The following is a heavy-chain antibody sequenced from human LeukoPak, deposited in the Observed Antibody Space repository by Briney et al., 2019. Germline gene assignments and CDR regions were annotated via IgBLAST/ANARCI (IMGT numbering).Heavy chain of an antibody. V-gene: IGHV3-20*04. CDR1: GFTFDDYG. J-gene: IGHJ4*02. CDR3: ARAVKGGDYGGGYFEY. D-gene: IGHD4-17*01. Sequence: PGGSLRLSCAASGFTFDDYGMNWARQVPGKGLEWVSGINWSGGSTGYADSVKGRFTISRDNAKNSLYLQMNSLRAEDTALYYCARAVKGGDYGGGYFEYWGQGTLVTVSS. CDR2: INWSGGST.